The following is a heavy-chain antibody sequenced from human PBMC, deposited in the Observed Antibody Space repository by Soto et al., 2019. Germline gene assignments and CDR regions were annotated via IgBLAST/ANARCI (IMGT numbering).Heavy chain of an antibody. Sequence: QVQLVESGGGVVQPGRSLRLSCAASGFTFSSYAMHWVRQAPGKGLEWVSVISYDGSYKYYADSVKGRFTVSRDNSKNTMXLQMNSLRPEDTAVYYCARDGIYDRSGYYGSYFDYWGLGTLVTVSS. J-gene: IGHJ4*02. D-gene: IGHD3-22*01. CDR1: GFTFSSYA. CDR2: ISYDGSYK. CDR3: ARDGIYDRSGYYGSYFDY. V-gene: IGHV3-30-3*01.